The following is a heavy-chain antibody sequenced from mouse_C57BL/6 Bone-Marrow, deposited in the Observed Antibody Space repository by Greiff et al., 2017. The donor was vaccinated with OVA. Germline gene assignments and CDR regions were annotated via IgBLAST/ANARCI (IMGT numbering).Heavy chain of an antibody. V-gene: IGHV2-6*03. Sequence: VKLMESGPGLVAPSQSLSITCTVSGFSLTSYGVHWVRQPPGKGLEWLVVIWSDGSTTYNSALKSRLSISKDNSKSQVFVKMNSLQTDDTAMDYCARAHYYGSSYYYYAMDYWGQGTSVTVSS. D-gene: IGHD1-1*01. CDR3: ARAHYYGSSYYYYAMDY. J-gene: IGHJ4*01. CDR1: GFSLTSYG. CDR2: IWSDGST.